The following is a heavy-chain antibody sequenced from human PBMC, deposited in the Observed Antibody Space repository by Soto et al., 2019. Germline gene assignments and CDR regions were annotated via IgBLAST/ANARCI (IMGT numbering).Heavy chain of an antibody. CDR2: ISSSSSTI. CDR1: GFTFSSYS. CDR3: ARDGGSGDPWGIYCSGGSCYPGHDAFDI. J-gene: IGHJ3*02. V-gene: IGHV3-48*01. Sequence: GGSLRLSCAASGFTFSSYSMNWVRQAPGKGLEWVSYISSSSSTIYYADSVKGRFTISRDNAKNSLYLQMNSLRAEDTAVYYCARDGGSGDPWGIYCSGGSCYPGHDAFDIWGQGTMVTVSS. D-gene: IGHD2-15*01.